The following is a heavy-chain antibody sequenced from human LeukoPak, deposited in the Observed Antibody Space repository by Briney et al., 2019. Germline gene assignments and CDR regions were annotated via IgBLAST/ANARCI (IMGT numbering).Heavy chain of an antibody. CDR3: ARAIAGRNHYYYYLDV. CDR1: GYTFSDHG. D-gene: IGHD6-13*01. Sequence: ASVKVSCKASGYTFSDHGVAWLRQAPGQGLEWMGWSGAFNGITNYAVRFLPRLTVTTDTSTSTAYMELRSLTSDDTAIYYCARAIAGRNHYYYYLDVWGTGTTVTVSS. CDR2: SGAFNGIT. V-gene: IGHV1-18*04. J-gene: IGHJ6*03.